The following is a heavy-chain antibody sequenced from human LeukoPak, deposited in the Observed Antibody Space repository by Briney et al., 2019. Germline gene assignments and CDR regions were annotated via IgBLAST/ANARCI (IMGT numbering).Heavy chain of an antibody. CDR3: ARDQYDTWSRRGNFDS. V-gene: IGHV3-7*03. D-gene: IGHD3-3*01. J-gene: IGHJ4*02. CDR2: IKLDGSEK. CDR1: GFTFGKYW. Sequence: GGSLRLSCVASGFTFGKYWMSWVRQAPGKGLEWVANIKLDGSEKNYVDSVKGRFTISRDNTKNSLYLQMNSPRVEDTAVFYCARDQYDTWSRRGNFDSWGQGTLVIVSS.